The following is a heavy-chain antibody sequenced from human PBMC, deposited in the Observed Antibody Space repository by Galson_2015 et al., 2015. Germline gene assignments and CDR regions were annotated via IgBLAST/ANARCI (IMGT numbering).Heavy chain of an antibody. CDR2: IRGRRIYI. D-gene: IGHD3-22*01. CDR1: GFTFSSYR. Sequence: SLRLSCAASGFTFSSYRVNWVRQAPGKGLEWVSAIRGRRIYIDYADSVKGRFTVSRDNAKTSVYLQMNSLRAEDTAVYYCARDAVASDNSCYFGSGCGGVYYFDSWGQGTLVTVSS. CDR3: ARDAVASDNSCYFGSGCGGVYYFDS. J-gene: IGHJ4*02. V-gene: IGHV3-21*01.